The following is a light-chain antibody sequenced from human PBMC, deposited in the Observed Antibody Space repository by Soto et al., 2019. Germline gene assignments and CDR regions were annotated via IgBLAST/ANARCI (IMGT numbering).Light chain of an antibody. Sequence: EIVMTQSPATLSASPGERVTLSCRVSQIVSGNLAWYQQKPGQAPRLLIYGAVTRATGIPARFSGRGSGTEFTLTITSLQSEDFAVYCCQQYNGWLWTFGQGTKVEI. CDR2: GAV. V-gene: IGKV3D-15*01. CDR3: QQYNGWLWT. CDR1: QIVSGN. J-gene: IGKJ1*01.